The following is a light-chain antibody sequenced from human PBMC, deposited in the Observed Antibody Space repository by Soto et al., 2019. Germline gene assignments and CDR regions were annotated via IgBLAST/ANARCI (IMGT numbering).Light chain of an antibody. J-gene: IGKJ1*01. CDR3: QQYFEWPPLT. V-gene: IGKV3-15*01. Sequence: VMTQSPATRSVSPGERATLSCWASATVATNLAWYHQKPGQAPRLLISGASTRAAGISDRFRGSGSGTEFTLTISSLRSEDSAIYYCQQYFEWPPLTVGQGTTVDIK. CDR1: ATVATN. CDR2: GAS.